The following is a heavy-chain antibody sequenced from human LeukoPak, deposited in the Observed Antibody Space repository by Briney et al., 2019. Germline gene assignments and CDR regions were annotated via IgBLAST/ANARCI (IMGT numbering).Heavy chain of an antibody. CDR2: ISTYNGNT. V-gene: IGHV1-18*01. D-gene: IGHD1-14*01. CDR3: ARVPDHDDAFDI. CDR1: GYTFTSYG. J-gene: IGHJ3*02. Sequence: GASVKVSCKASGYTFTSYGFSWLRQAPGQGLEWMGWISTYNGNTNYAQKFQGRVTMTTDTSTRTAYMELRSLRSDDTAVYYCARVPDHDDAFDIWGQGTMVTVSS.